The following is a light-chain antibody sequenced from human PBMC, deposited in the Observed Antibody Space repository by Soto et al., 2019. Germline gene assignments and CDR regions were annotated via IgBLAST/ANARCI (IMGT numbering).Light chain of an antibody. CDR3: QQYGSSPLLT. CDR1: QSVSRSY. CDR2: GAS. J-gene: IGKJ4*01. V-gene: IGKV3-20*01. Sequence: EIVLTQSPGTLSLSPGERATLSCRASQSVSRSYLAWYQQKTGQAPRLLIYGASSRATSIPDRFSGSGSGTDFTFTISRLQPEDFAVYYCQQYGSSPLLTFGGGTKVEIK.